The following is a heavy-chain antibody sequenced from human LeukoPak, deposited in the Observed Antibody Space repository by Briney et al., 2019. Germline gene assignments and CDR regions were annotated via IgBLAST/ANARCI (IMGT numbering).Heavy chain of an antibody. J-gene: IGHJ3*02. D-gene: IGHD4-17*01. CDR3: ARDPHYGDILNDPFDI. CDR2: IYYSGST. Sequence: SETLSLTCTVSGGSISGYYWSWIRQPPGKGLEWIGYIYYSGSTNYNSSLKSRVTISVDTSKNQFSLKLSSVTAADTAVYFCARDPHYGDILNDPFDIWGQGTVVTVSS. CDR1: GGSISGYY. V-gene: IGHV4-59*01.